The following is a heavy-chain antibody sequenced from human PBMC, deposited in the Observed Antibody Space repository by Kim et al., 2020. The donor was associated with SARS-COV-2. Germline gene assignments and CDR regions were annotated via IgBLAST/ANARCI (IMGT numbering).Heavy chain of an antibody. Sequence: SETLSLTCTVSVGSVINFYWSWIRQPPGKGLEWIGYIYYNGLTNYNSSLKSRVTLSVDTSKNQLSLQLTSVTAADTAVYYCARWNEGNDYWGQGTLVTVSS. V-gene: IGHV4-59*02. D-gene: IGHD1-1*01. CDR1: VGSVINFY. J-gene: IGHJ4*02. CDR3: ARWNEGNDY. CDR2: IYYNGLT.